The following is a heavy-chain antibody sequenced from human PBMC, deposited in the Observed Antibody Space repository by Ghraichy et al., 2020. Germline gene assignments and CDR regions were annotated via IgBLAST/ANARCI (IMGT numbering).Heavy chain of an antibody. D-gene: IGHD6-19*01. Sequence: SETLSLTCTVSGGSISNFYWSWIRQPPGKGLEWIGYNYYSGSTSYNPSLKSRVTISVDTSKSQFSLKLSSVTAADTAVYYCAGGGWSLDYWGQGTLVTVSS. CDR2: NYYSGST. CDR3: AGGGWSLDY. CDR1: GGSISNFY. V-gene: IGHV4-59*01. J-gene: IGHJ4*02.